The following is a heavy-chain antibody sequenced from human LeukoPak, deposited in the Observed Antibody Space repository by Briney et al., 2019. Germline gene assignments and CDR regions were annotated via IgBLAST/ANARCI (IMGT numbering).Heavy chain of an antibody. CDR2: IRASGRTT. CDR3: AKTSGQWLVRDHFDY. Sequence: PGGSLRLSCAASGFNFGNYGMNWVRQAPGKGLEWVSGIRASGRTTVYADSVKGRFTISRDTSKNTLHLQMNSLRAEDTAVYYCAKTSGQWLVRDHFDYWGQGTLVTVSS. CDR1: GFNFGNYG. V-gene: IGHV3-23*01. D-gene: IGHD6-19*01. J-gene: IGHJ4*02.